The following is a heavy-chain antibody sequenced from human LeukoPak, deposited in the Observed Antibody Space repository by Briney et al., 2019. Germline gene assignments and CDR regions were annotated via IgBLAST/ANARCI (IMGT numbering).Heavy chain of an antibody. CDR1: GFTFDDYA. CDR2: ISGDGGST. D-gene: IGHD2-15*01. CDR3: AKGLGYCSGGSCDPPPDY. Sequence: GGSLRLSCAASGFTFDDYAMHWVRQAPGKGLEWVSLISGDGGSTYYADSVKGRFTISRDNSKNSLYLQMSSLRTEDTALYYCAKGLGYCSGGSCDPPPDYWGQGTLVTVSS. J-gene: IGHJ4*02. V-gene: IGHV3-43*02.